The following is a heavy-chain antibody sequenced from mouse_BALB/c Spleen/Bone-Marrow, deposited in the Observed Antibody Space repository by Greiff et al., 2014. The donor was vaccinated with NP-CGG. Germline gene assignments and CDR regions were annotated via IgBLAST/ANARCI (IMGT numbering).Heavy chain of an antibody. CDR2: INPSNGRT. V-gene: IGHV1S81*02. CDR3: GGPFDY. J-gene: IGHJ2*01. Sequence: VQLQQSGAELVKPGASVKLSCKASGYTFTSYWMHWVKQRPGHGLEWIGEINPSNGRTNYNEKFKCKATLTVDKSSSTAYMQLSNLTSEDSAVYYCGGPFDYWGQGTTLTVSS. CDR1: GYTFTSYW.